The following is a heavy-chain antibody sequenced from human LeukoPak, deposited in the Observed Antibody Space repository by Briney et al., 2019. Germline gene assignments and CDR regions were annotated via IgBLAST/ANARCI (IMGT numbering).Heavy chain of an antibody. Sequence: ASVKVSCKASGYTFAGYYMHWVRQAPGQGLEWMGRINPNSGGTNYAQKFQGRVTMTRDTSISTAYMELSRLRSDDTAVYYCAKHRFGSGGYHSTDWGQGTLVTVSS. CDR2: INPNSGGT. J-gene: IGHJ4*02. CDR1: GYTFAGYY. D-gene: IGHD3-22*01. CDR3: AKHRFGSGGYHSTD. V-gene: IGHV1-2*06.